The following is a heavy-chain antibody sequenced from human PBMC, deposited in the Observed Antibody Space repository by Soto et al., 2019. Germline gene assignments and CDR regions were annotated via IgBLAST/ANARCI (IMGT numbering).Heavy chain of an antibody. D-gene: IGHD5-18*01. CDR3: AGDQGKQLRWDY. J-gene: IGHJ4*02. CDR1: GGSISSGDYY. CDR2: ISYRGIT. Sequence: QVQLQESGPGLVKPSQTLSLTCTVSGGSISSGDYYWTWSRQPPGKGLEYIGYISYRGITYYNPSPESRRTISSHTSKNPFTLKRSSVTPADTAVYYCAGDQGKQLRWDYWGQGTLVSVS. V-gene: IGHV4-30-4*01.